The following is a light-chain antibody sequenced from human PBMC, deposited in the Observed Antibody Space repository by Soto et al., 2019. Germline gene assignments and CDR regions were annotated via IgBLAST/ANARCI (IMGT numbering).Light chain of an antibody. J-gene: IGLJ2*01. CDR3: AAWDDSLNMV. CDR1: SSNIGNNY. CDR2: SNN. Sequence: QSVLTQPPSASGTPGQRVTISCSGSSSNIGNNYVCWYQHLPGTAPKLLIYSNNQRPSGVPDRFSASKSGSSASLAISGLRSEDEADYYCAAWDDSLNMVFGGGTKVTVL. V-gene: IGLV1-47*02.